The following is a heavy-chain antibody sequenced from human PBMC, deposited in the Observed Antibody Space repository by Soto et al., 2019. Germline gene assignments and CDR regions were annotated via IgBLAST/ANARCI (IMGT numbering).Heavy chain of an antibody. CDR2: INPSGGST. D-gene: IGHD4-4*01. V-gene: IGHV1-46*01. Sequence: GASGKVSCKASGYTFSTYYMHWVRQAPGQGYEWMGIINPSGGSTTYAQKFQGRVTMTGDTSTTTVYMELSSLKSEDTAVYYCARYDYNGYYFDYWGQGTLVTVSS. CDR1: GYTFSTYY. J-gene: IGHJ4*02. CDR3: ARYDYNGYYFDY.